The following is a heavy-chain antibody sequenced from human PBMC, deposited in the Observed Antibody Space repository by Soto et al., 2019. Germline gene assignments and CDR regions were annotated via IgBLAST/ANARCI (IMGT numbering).Heavy chain of an antibody. Sequence: QVQLMQSGAELKKPGASVKVSCKASGYTFTTFAINWVRQAPGQGLEWMGWISAYNGNTRYPQKFQGRVTLTTDTSTSTAYMEVRSLRSDDTAVYYCASDSVAARPGWFDPWGQGTLVTVSS. D-gene: IGHD6-6*01. J-gene: IGHJ5*02. CDR3: ASDSVAARPGWFDP. CDR2: ISAYNGNT. V-gene: IGHV1-18*01. CDR1: GYTFTTFA.